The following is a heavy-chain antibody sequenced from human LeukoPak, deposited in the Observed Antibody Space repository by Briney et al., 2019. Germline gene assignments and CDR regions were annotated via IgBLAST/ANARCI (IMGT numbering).Heavy chain of an antibody. D-gene: IGHD3-22*01. V-gene: IGHV3-66*01. Sequence: GGSLRLSCAASGFTVSSNYMSWVRQAPGKGLEWVSVIYSGGSTYYADSVKGRSTISRDNSKNTLYLQMNSLRAEDTAVYYCARDYYDSSGYYGNDYWGQGTLVTVSS. J-gene: IGHJ4*02. CDR3: ARDYYDSSGYYGNDY. CDR2: IYSGGST. CDR1: GFTVSSNY.